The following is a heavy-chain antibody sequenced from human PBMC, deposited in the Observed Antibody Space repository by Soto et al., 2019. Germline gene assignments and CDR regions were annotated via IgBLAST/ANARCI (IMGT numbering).Heavy chain of an antibody. V-gene: IGHV4-39*01. CDR1: GGAISSDNKH. CDR3: GRLPLTGYWRVDL. CDR2: IYYRGTA. Sequence: QLQLQESGPGLVKPSETLYLTCTVSGGAISSDNKHWGWIRQPPGKGLEWIGSIYYRGTAYYNPSLKSRVTMSGDTSKNQFSLNLSSVTAADTAVYYCGRLPLTGYWRVDLWGQGALVTVSS. J-gene: IGHJ5*02. D-gene: IGHD3-9*01.